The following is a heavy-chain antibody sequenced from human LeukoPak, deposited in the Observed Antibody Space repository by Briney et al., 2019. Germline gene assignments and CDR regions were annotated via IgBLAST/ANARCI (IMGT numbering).Heavy chain of an antibody. Sequence: PPETLSLTCTVSGGSISSYYWSWIRQPPGKGLEWIGYIYYSGSTNYNPSLKSRVTISVDTSKNQFSLKLSSVTAADTAVYYCARGGGYWLYDYWGQGTLVTVSS. CDR1: GGSISSYY. D-gene: IGHD2-15*01. CDR2: IYYSGST. J-gene: IGHJ4*02. V-gene: IGHV4-59*01. CDR3: ARGGGYWLYDY.